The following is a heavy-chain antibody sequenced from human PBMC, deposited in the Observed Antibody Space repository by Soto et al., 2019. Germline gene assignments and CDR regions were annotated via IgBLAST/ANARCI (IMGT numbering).Heavy chain of an antibody. Sequence: EVQLVESGGGLVQPGGSLRLSCAASGFTFSSYWMHWVRQAPGKGLVWVSRINSDGSSTSYADSVKGRFTISRDNAKNTLYLQMNSLRAEDTAVYYCAREGSTYYDFWSGYWSRMSWFDPWGQGTLVTVSS. CDR1: GFTFSSYW. V-gene: IGHV3-74*01. CDR2: INSDGSST. CDR3: AREGSTYYDFWSGYWSRMSWFDP. J-gene: IGHJ5*02. D-gene: IGHD3-3*01.